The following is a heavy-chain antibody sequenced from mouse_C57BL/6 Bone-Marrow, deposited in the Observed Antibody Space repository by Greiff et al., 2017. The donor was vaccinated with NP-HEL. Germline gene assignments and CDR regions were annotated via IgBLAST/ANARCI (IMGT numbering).Heavy chain of an antibody. CDR2: IYPGGGYT. D-gene: IGHD2-1*01. J-gene: IGHJ2*01. CDR3: ARSGGNPFYY. CDR1: GYTFTNYW. V-gene: IGHV1-63*01. Sequence: VQLQQSGAELVRPGTSVKMSCKASGYTFTNYWIGWAKQRPGHGLEWIGDIYPGGGYTNYNEKFKGKATMTADKSSSTAYMQFSSLTSEDSAIYYCARSGGNPFYYWGQGTTLTVSS.